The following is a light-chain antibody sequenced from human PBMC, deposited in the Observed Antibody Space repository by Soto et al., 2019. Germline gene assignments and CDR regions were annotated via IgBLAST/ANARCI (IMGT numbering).Light chain of an antibody. CDR3: HQYDTYS. CDR1: QNIGDG. Sequence: DIQMTQSPSTLPSFVGDRVTITCRASQNIGDGLAWYRQKPGTAPKPLIYHASTLVSGVPSRFSGSGSGTEFTLTISSLQADDVATYVCHQYDTYSFGRGTKVEIQ. V-gene: IGKV1-5*01. J-gene: IGKJ1*01. CDR2: HAS.